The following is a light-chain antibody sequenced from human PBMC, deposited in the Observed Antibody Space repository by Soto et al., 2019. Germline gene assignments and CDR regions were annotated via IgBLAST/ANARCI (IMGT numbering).Light chain of an antibody. V-gene: IGKV3-20*01. CDR1: QSVSSSQ. Sequence: EIVLTQSPGTLSLSPGERGTLSCRASQSVSSSQLAWYQQKPGQAPRLLIYGASSRATGIPDRFSGSGSGTDVNLSISRLEPEEFSVYYCQHYANSLVTFGQGTKVEI. CDR3: QHYANSLVT. CDR2: GAS. J-gene: IGKJ1*01.